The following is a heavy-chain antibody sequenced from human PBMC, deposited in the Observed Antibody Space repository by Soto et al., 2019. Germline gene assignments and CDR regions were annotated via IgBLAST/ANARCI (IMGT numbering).Heavy chain of an antibody. D-gene: IGHD3-10*01. CDR3: ARAAGSSYYYNGMDV. CDR2: ISAYNGNT. Sequence: GASVKVSCKASGYTFSSYGVSWVRQAPGQGFEWMGWISAYNGNTNYAQKLQGRVTMTTDTSTTTAYMELRSLRSDDTAVYYCARAAGSSYYYNGMDVWGQGTTVTVSS. CDR1: GYTFSSYG. V-gene: IGHV1-18*01. J-gene: IGHJ6*02.